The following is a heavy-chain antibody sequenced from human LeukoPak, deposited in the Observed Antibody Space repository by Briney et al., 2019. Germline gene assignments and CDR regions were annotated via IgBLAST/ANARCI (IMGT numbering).Heavy chain of an antibody. Sequence: RPSETLSLTCTVSGGSISDGDYYWSWIRQPPGKGLEWIGYIYYSGSTYYNPSLKSRVTISVDTSKNQFSLKLSSVTAADTAVYYCARGRTVWFDPWGQGTLVTVSS. CDR1: GGSISDGDYY. V-gene: IGHV4-30-4*01. CDR2: IYYSGST. D-gene: IGHD4-17*01. J-gene: IGHJ5*02. CDR3: ARGRTVWFDP.